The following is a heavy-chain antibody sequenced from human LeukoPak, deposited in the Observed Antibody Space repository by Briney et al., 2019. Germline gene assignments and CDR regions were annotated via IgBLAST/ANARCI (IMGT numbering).Heavy chain of an antibody. CDR3: ARQGGGYCSGGSCPRWFDY. J-gene: IGHJ4*02. CDR2: IYPGDSDT. V-gene: IGHV5-51*01. D-gene: IGHD2-15*01. CDR1: GYSFTSYW. Sequence: GESLKISCKGSGYSFTSYWIGWVRQMRGKGLEWMGIIYPGDSDTRYSPSFQGQVTISADKSISTAYLQWSSLKASDTAMYYCARQGGGYCSGGSCPRWFDYWGQGTLVTVSS.